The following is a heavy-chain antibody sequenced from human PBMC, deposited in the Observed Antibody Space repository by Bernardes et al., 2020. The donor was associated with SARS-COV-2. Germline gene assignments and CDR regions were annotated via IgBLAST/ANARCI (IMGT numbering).Heavy chain of an antibody. CDR1: GDSIRSADSY. V-gene: IGHV4-61*02. D-gene: IGHD2-15*01. CDR2: IYASGST. J-gene: IGHJ5*02. CDR3: AREGPLHCSGGSCYPRFDP. Sequence: SDTLSLTCTVSGDSIRSADSYWSWIRQPAGKGLQWIGRIYASGSTHRNPSLKSRVTISVDTSKNQFSLRLTSVTAADTAVYYCAREGPLHCSGGSCYPRFDPWGQGTLVTVSS.